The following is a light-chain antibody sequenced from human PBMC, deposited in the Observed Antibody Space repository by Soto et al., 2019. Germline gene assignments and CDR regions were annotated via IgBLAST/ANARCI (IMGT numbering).Light chain of an antibody. CDR2: DAS. CDR3: QQRSNWPPT. V-gene: IGKV3-11*01. J-gene: IGKJ4*01. Sequence: EIVLTQSPATLSLSPGERATLSCRASQSISSYLAWYQQKPGQAPRLLIYDASNRATGIPARFSGGGTGTDFTLTISILEPEDFAVYYCQQRSNWPPTFGGGTKVQIK. CDR1: QSISSY.